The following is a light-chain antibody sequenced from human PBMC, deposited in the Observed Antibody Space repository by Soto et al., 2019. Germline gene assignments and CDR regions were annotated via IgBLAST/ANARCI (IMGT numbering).Light chain of an antibody. J-gene: IGLJ2*01. V-gene: IGLV2-18*02. CDR2: EVN. CDR1: SRDVGSYDR. Sequence: QSVLTQPPSVSGSPGQSVTISCTGTSRDVGSYDRVSWYQQPPGTAPKLIIYEVNNRPSGVPDRFSGSKSGNTASLAISGLQAEDDADYYCISYTTSSLVVFGGGTKLTVL. CDR3: ISYTTSSLVV.